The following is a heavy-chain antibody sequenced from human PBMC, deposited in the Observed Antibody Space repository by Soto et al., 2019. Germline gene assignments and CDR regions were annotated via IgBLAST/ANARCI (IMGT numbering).Heavy chain of an antibody. D-gene: IGHD1-1*01. CDR3: AGANWNRGTFDP. V-gene: IGHV4-59*01. CDR1: GGSISSYY. Sequence: SETLSLTCTVSGGSISSYYWSWIRQPPGKGLEWIGYIYYSGSTNYNPSLKSRVTISVDTSKNQFSLKLSSVTAADTAVYYCAGANWNRGTFDPWGQGTLVTVSS. J-gene: IGHJ5*02. CDR2: IYYSGST.